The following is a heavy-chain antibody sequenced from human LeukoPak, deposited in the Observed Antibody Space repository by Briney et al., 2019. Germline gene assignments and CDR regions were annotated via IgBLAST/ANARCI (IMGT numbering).Heavy chain of an antibody. CDR1: GGSFSGYY. V-gene: IGHV4-34*01. D-gene: IGHD3-3*01. CDR3: ARLKTYYDFWSGYYPYYFDY. J-gene: IGHJ4*02. Sequence: PSETLSLTCAVYGGSFSGYYWSWIRQPPGKGLEWIGEINHSGSTNYNPSLKRRVTISVDTSKNQFSLKLSSVTAADTAVYYCARLKTYYDFWSGYYPYYFDYWGQGTLVTVSS. CDR2: INHSGST.